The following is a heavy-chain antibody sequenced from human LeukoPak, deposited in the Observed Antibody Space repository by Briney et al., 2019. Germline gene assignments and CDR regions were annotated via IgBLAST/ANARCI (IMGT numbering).Heavy chain of an antibody. CDR2: IYTSGST. CDR1: GGSISSYY. D-gene: IGHD3-3*01. CDR3: AREKEDFWSGYYTGGHAFDI. J-gene: IGHJ3*02. Sequence: SETLSLTCTVSGGSISSYYWSWIRQPAGKGLEWIGRIYTSGSTNYNPSLKSRVTMSVDTSKNQFSLKLSSVTAADTAVHYCAREKEDFWSGYYTGGHAFDIWGQGTMVTVSS. V-gene: IGHV4-4*07.